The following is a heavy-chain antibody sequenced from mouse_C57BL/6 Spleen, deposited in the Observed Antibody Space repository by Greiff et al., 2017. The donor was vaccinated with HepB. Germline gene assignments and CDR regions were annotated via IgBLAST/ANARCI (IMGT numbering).Heavy chain of an antibody. J-gene: IGHJ2*01. CDR2: IDPETGGT. D-gene: IGHD1-1*01. V-gene: IGHV1-15*01. CDR1: GYTFTDYE. CDR3: TRSDYGSSYYFDY. Sequence: QVQLKQSGAELVRPGASVTLSCKASGYTFTDYEMHWVKQTPVHGLEWIGAIDPETGGTAYNQKFKGKAILTADKSSSTAYMELRSLTSEDSAVYYCTRSDYGSSYYFDYWGQGTTLTVSS.